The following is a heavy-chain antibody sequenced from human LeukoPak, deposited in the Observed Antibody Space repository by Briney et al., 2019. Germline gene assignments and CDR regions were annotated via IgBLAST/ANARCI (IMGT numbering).Heavy chain of an antibody. V-gene: IGHV3-30*18. CDR2: ISYDGNNK. Sequence: GGSLRLSCAASGFTFHNYGMRWVRQAPGKGLEWVAVISYDGNNKYYADSVKGRFTISRDNSKDTLDLQMNSLRAEDTAVYYCAKSLSLTVRGVPLADSWGQGTLVTVSS. J-gene: IGHJ4*02. CDR1: GFTFHNYG. D-gene: IGHD3-10*01. CDR3: AKSLSLTVRGVPLADS.